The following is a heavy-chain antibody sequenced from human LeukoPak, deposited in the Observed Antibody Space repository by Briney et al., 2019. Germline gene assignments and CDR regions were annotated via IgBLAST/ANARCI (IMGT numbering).Heavy chain of an antibody. V-gene: IGHV4-4*02. Sequence: SGTLSLTCGVSGGPIDITNYWSWVRQAPGTGLEWIGEISHDGTRNYNPSLRSRVAMSLDRANNQFSLSLTSVTAADTAVYYCTRENRPFCPFAYWGQGVLVTVSS. CDR1: GGPIDITNY. CDR2: ISHDGTR. CDR3: TRENRPFCPFAY. D-gene: IGHD2/OR15-2a*01. J-gene: IGHJ4*02.